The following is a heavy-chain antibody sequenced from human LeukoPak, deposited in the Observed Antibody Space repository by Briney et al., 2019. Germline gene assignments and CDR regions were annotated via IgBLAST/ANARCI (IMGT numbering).Heavy chain of an antibody. CDR1: GFTFSGSA. CDR3: TSGISSSTNSDY. CDR2: IRSKADSYAT. J-gene: IGHJ4*02. D-gene: IGHD6-13*01. Sequence: PGGSLRLSCAASGFTFSGSAMHWVRQASGKGLEWVGRIRSKADSYATAYAPSVKGRFNISRDDSKNTASLQMNSLKTEDTAVYYCTSGISSSTNSDYWGQGTLVTVSS. V-gene: IGHV3-73*01.